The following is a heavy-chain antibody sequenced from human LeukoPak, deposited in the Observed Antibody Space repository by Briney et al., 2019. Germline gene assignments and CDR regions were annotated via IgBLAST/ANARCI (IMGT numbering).Heavy chain of an antibody. V-gene: IGHV1-69*13. CDR3: ARVYPGYCSGGSCYYFDY. CDR1: GGTFISYA. CDR2: IIPIFGTA. D-gene: IGHD2-15*01. Sequence: ASVKVSCKASGGTFISYAISWVRQAPGQGLEWMGGIIPIFGTANYAQKFQGRVTITADESTSTAYMELSSLRSEDTAVYYCARVYPGYCSGGSCYYFDYWGQGTLVTVSS. J-gene: IGHJ4*02.